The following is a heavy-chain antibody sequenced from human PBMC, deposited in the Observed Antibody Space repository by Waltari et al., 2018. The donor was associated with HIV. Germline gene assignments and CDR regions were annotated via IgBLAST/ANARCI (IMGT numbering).Heavy chain of an antibody. V-gene: IGHV3-11*05. Sequence: QVHLVESGGDLVKPGGSLRLSCVGSGFTFSDYYMTWIRQAPGKRLEGVSYIAVSSAYTNYGDSVKGRFTMSRDDAKKSLFLQINSLRPEDTAVYYCARVARGLRQGSFDIWGQGKMVTVSS. CDR1: GFTFSDYY. J-gene: IGHJ3*02. D-gene: IGHD2-15*01. CDR3: ARVARGLRQGSFDI. CDR2: IAVSSAYT.